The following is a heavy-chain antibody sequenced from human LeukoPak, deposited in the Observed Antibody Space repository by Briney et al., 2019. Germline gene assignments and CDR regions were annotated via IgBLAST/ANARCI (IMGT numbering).Heavy chain of an antibody. CDR3: ATYYVGVGRRGH. CDR2: NGNA. Sequence: RASETLSLTCIVSGGSVSSDIYHWSWIRQAPGKGLEWIGHNGNANYNPSLQSRVTISIDTSKNHFTLSLNSVTAADTAVYYCATYYVGVGRRGHWGPGTLVTVSS. D-gene: IGHD2-21*01. V-gene: IGHV4-61*03. CDR1: GGSVSSDIYH. J-gene: IGHJ4*02.